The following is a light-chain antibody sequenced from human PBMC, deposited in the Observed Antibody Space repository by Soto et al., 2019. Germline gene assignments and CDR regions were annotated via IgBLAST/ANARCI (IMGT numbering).Light chain of an antibody. J-gene: IGLJ1*01. CDR3: NSYTSKSTGV. Sequence: QSALTQPASVSGSPGQSITISCTGTSSDVGGYNYVSCYQQHPGKAPKLIIYEVSNRPSGVSNRFSGSKSGNTASLTISGLQSEDDADYYCNSYTSKSTGVFGTGTKLTVL. CDR2: EVS. CDR1: SSDVGGYNY. V-gene: IGLV2-14*01.